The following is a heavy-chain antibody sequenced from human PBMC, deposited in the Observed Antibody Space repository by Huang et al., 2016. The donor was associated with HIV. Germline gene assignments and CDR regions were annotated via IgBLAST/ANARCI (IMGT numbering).Heavy chain of an antibody. V-gene: IGHV3-7*01. CDR3: ARGFQAKPGDY. Sequence: EVHLVESGGGLVRPGRSLRLSCAASGFTFRSYWVNWVRQAAGRGLGWVANINLDRSERFYVDSVRGRFTISRDNANNSVSLQLNSLKAEDTGVYYCARGFQAKPGDYWGQGTLVTVSS. CDR1: GFTFRSYW. J-gene: IGHJ4*02. CDR2: INLDRSER.